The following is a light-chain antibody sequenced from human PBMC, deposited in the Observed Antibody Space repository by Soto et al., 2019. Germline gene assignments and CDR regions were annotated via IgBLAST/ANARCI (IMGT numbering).Light chain of an antibody. CDR1: QSVSSH. Sequence: EIVMTQSPATLSVSPGERVTLSCTASQSVSSHVAWYQQKPGQAPRLLIYGASNRATGIPDRFSGSGSGTDFTLTISRLEPEDFAVYYCQQYGSSGTFGQGTKVDIK. J-gene: IGKJ1*01. V-gene: IGKV3-20*01. CDR3: QQYGSSGT. CDR2: GAS.